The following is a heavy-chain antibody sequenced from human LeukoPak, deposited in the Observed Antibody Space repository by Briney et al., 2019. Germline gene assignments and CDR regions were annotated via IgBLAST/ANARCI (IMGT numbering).Heavy chain of an antibody. CDR1: GFSLSSGAVG. V-gene: IGHV2-5*01. J-gene: IGHJ3*02. Sequence: SGPALVNPTQTLTLTCTFSGFSLSSGAVGVGWIRQPPGGALEWLGVIYENDEKLYSSFLQNRLSITKDTSKNQVVLTMANMEPVDTATYYCAHRRRGGASDIWGQGTKVTVSS. D-gene: IGHD3-16*01. CDR3: AHRRRGGASDI. CDR2: IYENDEK.